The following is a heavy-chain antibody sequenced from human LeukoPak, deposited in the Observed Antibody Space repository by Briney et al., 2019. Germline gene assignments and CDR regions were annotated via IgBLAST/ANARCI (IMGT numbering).Heavy chain of an antibody. V-gene: IGHV3-74*01. CDR1: GSTFSSHW. D-gene: IGHD4-17*01. CDR2: IKTDGSRT. CDR3: VREDYNDSGWYFDL. J-gene: IGHJ2*01. Sequence: GGSLRLSCAASGSTFSSHWMHWVSQAPGKGLVWVSRIKTDGSRTTYADSVKGRFTISRDNAKNTLYLQMNSPRAEDTAVYYCVREDYNDSGWYFDLWGRGTLVTVSS.